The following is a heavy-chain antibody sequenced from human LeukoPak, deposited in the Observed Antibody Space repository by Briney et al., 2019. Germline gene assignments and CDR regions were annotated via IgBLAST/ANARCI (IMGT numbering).Heavy chain of an antibody. CDR3: AREANYYGSGSYFEGTFDY. CDR2: IYHNGLT. J-gene: IGHJ4*02. CDR1: GVSISTHY. Sequence: SETLSLTCNVSGVSISTHYWSWIRQSPGKGLEWIGYIYHNGLTNYNPSLKSRVTISIDTSKNEFSLKLTSVIAADTAVYYCAREANYYGSGSYFEGTFDYWGQGSLVTVSS. V-gene: IGHV4-59*11. D-gene: IGHD3-10*01.